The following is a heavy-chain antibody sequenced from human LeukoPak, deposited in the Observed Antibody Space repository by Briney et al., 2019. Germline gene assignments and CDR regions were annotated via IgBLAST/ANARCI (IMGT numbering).Heavy chain of an antibody. CDR2: IRGDNSV. J-gene: IGHJ5*02. CDR3: ARGSLNLYGDYVDNWFDP. CDR1: GFTLSTSE. Sequence: GGSLRLSCAASGFTLSTSEMNWVRQAPGKGLEWVSHIRGDNSVLYADSVKGRFTISSDNAKNSLYLQMNSLRAEDTAVYYCARGSLNLYGDYVDNWFDPWGQGTLVTVSS. V-gene: IGHV3-48*03. D-gene: IGHD4-17*01.